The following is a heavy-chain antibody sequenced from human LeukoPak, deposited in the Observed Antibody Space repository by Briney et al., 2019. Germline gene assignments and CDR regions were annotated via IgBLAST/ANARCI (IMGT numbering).Heavy chain of an antibody. D-gene: IGHD3-3*01. J-gene: IGHJ5*02. V-gene: IGHV4-39*07. CDR1: SGSISSSSYY. CDR3: ARDSNYDIDP. CDR2: IFYSGST. Sequence: SETLSLTCTVSSGSISSSSYYWGWIRQPPGKGLEWIGNIFYSGSTYYNPSLKSRVTISVDTSKNQFSLKLSSVTAPDTAMYYCARDSNYDIDPWGQGTLVTVSS.